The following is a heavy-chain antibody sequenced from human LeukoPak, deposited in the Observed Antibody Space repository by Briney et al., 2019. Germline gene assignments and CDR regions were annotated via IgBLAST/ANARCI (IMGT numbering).Heavy chain of an antibody. CDR2: IWYDGSNK. D-gene: IGHD2-21*02. J-gene: IGHJ4*02. CDR1: GFTFSSYG. CDR3: ARGDCGGDCYSPNFDY. Sequence: GGSLRLSCAASGFTFSSYGMHWVRQAPGKGLEWVAVIWYDGSNKYYADSVKGRSTISRDNSKNTLYLQMNSLRAEDTAVYYCARGDCGGDCYSPNFDYWGQGTLVTVSS. V-gene: IGHV3-33*01.